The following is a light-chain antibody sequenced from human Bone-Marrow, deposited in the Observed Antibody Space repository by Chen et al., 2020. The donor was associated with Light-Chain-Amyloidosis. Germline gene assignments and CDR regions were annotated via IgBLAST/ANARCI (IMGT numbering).Light chain of an antibody. J-gene: IGKJ5*01. V-gene: IGKV1-39*01. CDR2: AAS. CDR1: QSISTY. Sequence: DIQMTQSPSSLSASIGDRVTLTCRASQSISTYLNWYQQKPGKAPKLLIYAASSLQSGVPSRFSGSGSGTDFTLSISSLQAEDFAIYYCQQSYSTPITFGQGTRLEIK. CDR3: QQSYSTPIT.